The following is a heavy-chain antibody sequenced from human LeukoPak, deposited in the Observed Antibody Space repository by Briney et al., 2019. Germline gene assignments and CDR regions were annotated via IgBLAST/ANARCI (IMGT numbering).Heavy chain of an antibody. V-gene: IGHV1-8*01. CDR3: ARGLRREMATQRRHYYGMDV. D-gene: IGHD5-24*01. CDR2: MNPNSGNT. Sequence: ASVKVSCKASGYTFTSYDINWVRQATGQGLEWMGWMNPNSGNTGYAQKFQGRVTMTRNTSISTAYMELSSLRSEDTAVYYCARGLRREMATQRRHYYGMDVWGQGTTVTVSS. CDR1: GYTFTSYD. J-gene: IGHJ6*02.